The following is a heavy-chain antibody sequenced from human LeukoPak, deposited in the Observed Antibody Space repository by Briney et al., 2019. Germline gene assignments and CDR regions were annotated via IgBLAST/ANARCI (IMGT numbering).Heavy chain of an antibody. CDR2: ISYDGSNK. D-gene: IGHD3-22*01. V-gene: IGHV3-30*18. CDR1: GFTFSSYG. CDR3: AKGAYYDSSGYYGY. Sequence: GGSLRLSCAASGFTFSSYGMHWVRQAPGKGLEWVAVISYDGSNKYYADSVKGRFTISRDNSKNTLYLQMNSLRAEDTAVYYCAKGAYYDSSGYYGYWGQGTLVTVSS. J-gene: IGHJ4*02.